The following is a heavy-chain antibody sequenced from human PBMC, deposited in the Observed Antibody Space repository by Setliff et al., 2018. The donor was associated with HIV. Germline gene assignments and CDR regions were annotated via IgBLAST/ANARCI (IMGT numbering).Heavy chain of an antibody. D-gene: IGHD5-12*01. V-gene: IGHV4-38-2*01. J-gene: IGHJ4*02. CDR3: ARMYSGYDWSPAGARTRYFDY. CDR2: IYHSGST. CDR1: GYSVSSGYY. Sequence: SETLSLTCAVSGYSVSSGYYWGWIRQPPGKGLEWIGSIYHSGSTYYNPSLKSRVTISVDTSKNQFSLKLSSVTAADTAVYYCARMYSGYDWSPAGARTRYFDYWGQGTLVTAPQ.